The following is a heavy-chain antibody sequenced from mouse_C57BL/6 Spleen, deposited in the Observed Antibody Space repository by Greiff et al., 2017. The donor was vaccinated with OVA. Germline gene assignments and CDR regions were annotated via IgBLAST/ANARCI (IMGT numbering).Heavy chain of an antibody. CDR2: INYDGSST. CDR3: ARDGGRRYYAMDY. V-gene: IGHV5-16*01. D-gene: IGHD3-3*01. Sequence: EVMLVESEGGLVQPGSSMKLSCTASGFTFSDYYMAWVRQVPEKGLEWVANINYDGSSTYYLDSLKSRFIISRDNAKNILYLQMSSLKSEDTATYYCARDGGRRYYAMDYWGQGTSVTVSS. J-gene: IGHJ4*01. CDR1: GFTFSDYY.